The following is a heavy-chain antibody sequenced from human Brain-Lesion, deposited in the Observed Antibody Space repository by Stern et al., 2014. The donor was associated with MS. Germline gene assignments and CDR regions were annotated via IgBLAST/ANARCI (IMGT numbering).Heavy chain of an antibody. J-gene: IGHJ4*02. D-gene: IGHD1-26*01. CDR2: FYYSGFT. CDR1: GGSISSSTYY. CDR3: ARHDSVPRPSQLYSARDRGPGYFDY. Sequence: VQLVESGPGLVKPSETLSLTCTVSGGSISSSTYYWAWIRQPPGKGLEWIGNFYYSGFTYYNPSLKTRVTISFNSSHKQFPLKLSSVTAADTAIYYCARHDSVPRPSQLYSARDRGPGYFDYWGQGTLVTVSS. V-gene: IGHV4-39*01.